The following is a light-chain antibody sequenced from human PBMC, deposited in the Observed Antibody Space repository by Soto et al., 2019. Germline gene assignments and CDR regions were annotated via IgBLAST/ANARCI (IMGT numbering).Light chain of an antibody. CDR2: DAS. CDR3: QQRNNWPPDIT. CDR1: QTVSTY. Sequence: EIVLTQSPVTLSLSPGDRATLSCRASQTVSTYLAWYQQKPGQAPRLLIYDASNRATGIPARFSGSGSGTDFTLTISILEPEDFAVDYCQQRNNWPPDITFGQGTRLYIK. V-gene: IGKV3-11*01. J-gene: IGKJ5*01.